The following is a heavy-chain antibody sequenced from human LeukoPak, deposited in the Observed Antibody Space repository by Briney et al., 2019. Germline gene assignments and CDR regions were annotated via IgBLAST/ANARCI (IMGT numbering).Heavy chain of an antibody. CDR3: AKGPLRGTAAAIDY. Sequence: GGSLRLSCAASGFTFNNYGMHWVRQAPGKGLEWVAVISYDGGNKHYPDSVKGRFIISRDISTDTLWLQMDSLRTEDTAVYYCAKGPLRGTAAAIDYWGQGTLVTVSS. CDR1: GFTFNNYG. CDR2: ISYDGGNK. J-gene: IGHJ4*02. D-gene: IGHD2-2*01. V-gene: IGHV3-30*18.